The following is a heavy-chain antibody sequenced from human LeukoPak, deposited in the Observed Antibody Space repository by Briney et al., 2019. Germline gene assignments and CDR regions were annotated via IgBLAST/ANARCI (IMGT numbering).Heavy chain of an antibody. CDR2: ISYDGSNK. J-gene: IGHJ4*02. CDR1: GFTFSSYG. CDR3: EKAAHPYHDSNPFDY. Sequence: GGSLRLSCAASGFTFSSYGMHWVRQAPGKGLEGVAVISYDGSNKYYADSVKGRFTISRDNSKNTLYLQMNSLRAEDTAVYYCEKAAHPYHDSNPFDYWGQGTLVTVSS. V-gene: IGHV3-30*18. D-gene: IGHD3-16*01.